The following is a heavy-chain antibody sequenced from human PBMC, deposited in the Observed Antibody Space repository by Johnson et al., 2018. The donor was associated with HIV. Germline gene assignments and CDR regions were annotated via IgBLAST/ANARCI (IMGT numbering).Heavy chain of an antibody. CDR1: GFTFSSYW. CDR3: ARAPGWFDAFDI. D-gene: IGHD6-19*01. V-gene: IGHV3-64*01. J-gene: IGHJ3*02. Sequence: QLVESGGGLVQPGGSLRLSCAASGFTFSSYWMSWVRQAPGKGLEYVSAISSNGGSTYYANSVKGRFTISRDNSKNTLYLQMGSLRAEDMAVYYCARAPGWFDAFDIWGQGTMVTVSS. CDR2: ISSNGGST.